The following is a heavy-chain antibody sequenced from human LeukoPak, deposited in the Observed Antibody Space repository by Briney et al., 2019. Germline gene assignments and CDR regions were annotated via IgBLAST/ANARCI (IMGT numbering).Heavy chain of an antibody. J-gene: IGHJ4*02. CDR2: IYHSGGT. D-gene: IGHD3-9*01. V-gene: IGHV4-4*02. CDR1: GGSISTNNW. CDR3: ATCKTYYDILTGLPLYYFDY. Sequence: SETLSLTCTVSGGSISTNNWWTWVRQSPGKGLEWIGEIYHSGGTNYNPSLKSRVTISIESSKNQFSLKLSSVTAADTAVYYCATCKTYYDILTGLPLYYFDYWGQGTLVTVSS.